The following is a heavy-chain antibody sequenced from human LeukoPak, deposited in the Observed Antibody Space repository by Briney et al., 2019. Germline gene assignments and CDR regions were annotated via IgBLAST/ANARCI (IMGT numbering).Heavy chain of an antibody. CDR2: IYPGDSDT. V-gene: IGHV5-51*01. Sequence: GESLKISCKASGYTFTTNWIGWVRQMPGKGLEWMGIIYPGDSDTRYSPSFQGQVTISADKSISTAYLQWSSLRASDTAMYYCAYSSGWSKPLFDFWGQGTLVTVSS. CDR3: AYSSGWSKPLFDF. J-gene: IGHJ4*02. D-gene: IGHD6-19*01. CDR1: GYTFTTNW.